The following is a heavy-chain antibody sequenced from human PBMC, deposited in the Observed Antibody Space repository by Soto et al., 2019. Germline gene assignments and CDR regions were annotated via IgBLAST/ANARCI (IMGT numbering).Heavy chain of an antibody. D-gene: IGHD4-4*01. Sequence: QVQLVESGGGVVHPERSLRLSCSASEFTFSSYAMHWVRQAPGKGLEWVAGRSYEGGHKFYGDSVRGRFTISRDSSKTTVFLQMNRLRPEDTAAYYCARVKTDYSNPRGPFFFYGMDVWGQGTTVTVSS. V-gene: IGHV3-30-3*01. J-gene: IGHJ6*02. CDR2: RSYEGGHK. CDR1: EFTFSSYA. CDR3: ARVKTDYSNPRGPFFFYGMDV.